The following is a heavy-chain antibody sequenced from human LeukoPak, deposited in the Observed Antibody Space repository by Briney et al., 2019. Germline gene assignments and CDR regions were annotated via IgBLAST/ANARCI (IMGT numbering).Heavy chain of an antibody. CDR2: ISGSGGST. CDR1: GFTFSSYA. J-gene: IGHJ4*02. CDR3: AKDRGPITDY. V-gene: IGHV3-23*01. D-gene: IGHD5-12*01. Sequence: GGSLRLSCAASGFTFSSYAMSWARQAPGKGLEWVSGISGSGGSTYYADSVKGRFTISRDNSKNTLYLQMNSLRAEDTAVYYCAKDRGPITDYWGQGTLVTVSS.